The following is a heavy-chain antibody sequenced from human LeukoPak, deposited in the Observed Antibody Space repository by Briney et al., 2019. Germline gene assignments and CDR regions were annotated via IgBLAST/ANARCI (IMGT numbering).Heavy chain of an antibody. CDR1: GYSISSSNW. D-gene: IGHD1-26*01. Sequence: PSETLSLTCAVSGYSISSSNWWGWIRQPPGKGLEWIGYIYYSGSTYYNPSLKSRVTMSVDTSKNQFSLKLSSVTAVDTAVYYCAREWVAYYYGMDVWGQGTTVTVSS. V-gene: IGHV4-28*03. J-gene: IGHJ6*02. CDR3: AREWVAYYYGMDV. CDR2: IYYSGST.